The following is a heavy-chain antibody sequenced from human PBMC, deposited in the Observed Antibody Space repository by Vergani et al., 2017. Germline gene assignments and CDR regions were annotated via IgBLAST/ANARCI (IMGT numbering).Heavy chain of an antibody. D-gene: IGHD3-9*01. CDR2: IKSDGSIT. CDR1: GFSFIGYW. V-gene: IGHV3-74*03. Sequence: DVHLAESGGGFFQPGGSLRLSCSASGFSFIGYWMHWVRQVPGKGLLWVSRIKSDGSITAYADSVKGRFTISRDNAQNTLYLQMNSLRVEDTGVYYCARARCIETCYMSNWLYSWGQGTLVTVSA. CDR3: ARARCIETCYMSNWLYS. J-gene: IGHJ5*01.